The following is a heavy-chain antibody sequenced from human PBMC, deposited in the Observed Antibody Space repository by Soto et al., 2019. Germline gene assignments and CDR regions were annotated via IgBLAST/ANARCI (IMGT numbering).Heavy chain of an antibody. CDR1: GFTFSSYG. D-gene: IGHD1-26*01. CDR2: ISYDGSNK. V-gene: IGHV3-30*18. J-gene: IGHJ4*02. CDR3: AKDRTRALGATADY. Sequence: PGGALRLSCAASGFTFSSYGMHWVRQAPGKGLEWVAVISYDGSNKYYADSVKGRFTISRDNSKNTLYLQMNSLRAEDTAVYYCAKDRTRALGATADYWGQGTLVTVS.